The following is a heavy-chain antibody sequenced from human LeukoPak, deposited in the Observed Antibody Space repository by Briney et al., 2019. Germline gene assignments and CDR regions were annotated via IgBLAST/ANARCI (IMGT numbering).Heavy chain of an antibody. CDR3: GREANYVVDF. D-gene: IGHD1-7*01. Sequence: GGSLRLSCAASGFTFSSYNMHWVRQAPGKGLEWVAVIWSDGSNKYYADSVKGRFSISRDNSKNTLYLQMSSLRADDTAVCFCGREANYVVDFWGQGTLVTVSS. V-gene: IGHV3-33*01. CDR2: IWSDGSNK. CDR1: GFTFSSYN. J-gene: IGHJ4*02.